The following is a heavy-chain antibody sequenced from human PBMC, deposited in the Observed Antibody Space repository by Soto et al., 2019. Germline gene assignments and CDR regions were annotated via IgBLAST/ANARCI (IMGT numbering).Heavy chain of an antibody. CDR3: CCSSTGEGYFGY. CDR1: GYTFTSYY. V-gene: IGHV1-46*01. CDR2: INPSGGST. D-gene: IGHD2-2*01. Sequence: ASVKVSCKASGYTFTSYYMHWVRQAPGQGLEWMGIINPSGGSTSYAQKFQGRVTMTRDTSTSTVYMELSSLRSEDTAVYYCCCSSTGEGYFGYWGQGTLVTVSS. J-gene: IGHJ4*02.